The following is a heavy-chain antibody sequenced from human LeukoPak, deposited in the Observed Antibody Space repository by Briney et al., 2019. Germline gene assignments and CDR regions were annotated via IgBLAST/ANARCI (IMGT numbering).Heavy chain of an antibody. CDR1: GYTFTSYD. CDR3: ARDRGWLQDY. Sequence: SVKVSCKASGYTFTSYDINWVRQAPGQGLEWMGRIIPILGIANYAQKFQGRVTITADKSTSTAYMELSSLRSEDTAVYYCARDRGWLQDYWGQGTLVTLSS. CDR2: IIPILGIA. V-gene: IGHV1-69*04. J-gene: IGHJ4*02. D-gene: IGHD5-24*01.